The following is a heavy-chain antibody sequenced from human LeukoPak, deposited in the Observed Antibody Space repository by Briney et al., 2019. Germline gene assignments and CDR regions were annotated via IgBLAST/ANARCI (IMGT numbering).Heavy chain of an antibody. Sequence: GGSLRLSCAASGFTFGSYWMSWVRQAPGKGLEWVANIKQDGSEKYYVDSVKGRFTISRDNAKNSLYLQMNSLRAEDTAVYYCARCGFGELLFDYWGQGTLVTVSS. V-gene: IGHV3-7*03. J-gene: IGHJ4*02. CDR2: IKQDGSEK. CDR3: ARCGFGELLFDY. CDR1: GFTFGSYW. D-gene: IGHD3-10*01.